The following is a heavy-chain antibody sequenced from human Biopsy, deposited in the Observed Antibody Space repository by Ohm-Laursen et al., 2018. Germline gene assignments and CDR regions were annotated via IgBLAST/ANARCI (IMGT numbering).Heavy chain of an antibody. CDR2: ICYDGTNE. CDR1: GFTFGHYA. J-gene: IGHJ2*01. D-gene: IGHD6-19*01. Sequence: SSLRLSCAASGFTFGHYAMHWVRQAPGKGLEWISLICYDGTNEDYADSVKGRFTISRDNSKNTLYLQINTLTLEDTASYYCARGLSSGWYGYFDVWGRGTLVTVSS. V-gene: IGHV3-33*04. CDR3: ARGLSSGWYGYFDV.